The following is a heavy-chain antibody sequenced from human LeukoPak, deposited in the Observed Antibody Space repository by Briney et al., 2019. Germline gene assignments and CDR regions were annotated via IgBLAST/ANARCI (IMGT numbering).Heavy chain of an antibody. CDR1: GYTFTSYG. J-gene: IGHJ6*02. D-gene: IGHD2-15*01. Sequence: ASVKVSCKASGYTFTSYGISWVRQAPGQGLVWMGWISAYNGNTNYAQKLQGRVTMTTDTSTSTAYMELRSLRSDDTAVYYCAILLHRGHYYYYGMDVWGQGTTVTVSS. CDR3: AILLHRGHYYYYGMDV. CDR2: ISAYNGNT. V-gene: IGHV1-18*01.